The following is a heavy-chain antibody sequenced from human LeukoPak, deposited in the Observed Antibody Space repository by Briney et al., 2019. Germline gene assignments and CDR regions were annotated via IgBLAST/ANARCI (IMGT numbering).Heavy chain of an antibody. Sequence: GRSLRLSCAASGFTFSSYGMHWVRQAPGKGLEWVAVIWYDGSNKYYADSVKGRFTISRDNSKNTLYLQMNSLRAEDTAVYYCATGWGTMIVVVGAFDIWGQGTMVTVSS. CDR1: GFTFSSYG. CDR2: IWYDGSNK. CDR3: ATGWGTMIVVVGAFDI. V-gene: IGHV3-33*01. J-gene: IGHJ3*02. D-gene: IGHD3-22*01.